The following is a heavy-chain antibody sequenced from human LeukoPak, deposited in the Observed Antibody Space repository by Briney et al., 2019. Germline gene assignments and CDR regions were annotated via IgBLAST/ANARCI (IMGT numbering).Heavy chain of an antibody. Sequence: GGSLRLSCAASGFTFDDYTMHWVRQAPGKGLEWVSLISWDGGSTYYADSVKGRFTISRDNAKNSLYLQMNSLRAEDMALYYCAKDNYYDSSGYIDYWGQGTLVTVSS. J-gene: IGHJ4*02. CDR1: GFTFDDYT. D-gene: IGHD3-22*01. CDR3: AKDNYYDSSGYIDY. V-gene: IGHV3-43*01. CDR2: ISWDGGST.